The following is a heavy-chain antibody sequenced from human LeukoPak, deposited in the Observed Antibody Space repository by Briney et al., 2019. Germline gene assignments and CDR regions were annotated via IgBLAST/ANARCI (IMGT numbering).Heavy chain of an antibody. J-gene: IGHJ4*02. CDR2: ISTTNSYI. Sequence: GGSLRLSCAASGFTFSSDWMNWVRQAPGKGLEWVSSISTTNSYIYYADSVTGRFTISRDNAKNSLYLQMHSLRAEDTAVYYCARRATTERGHSYGLDYWGQGTLVTVSS. D-gene: IGHD5-18*01. CDR1: GFTFSSDW. CDR3: ARRATTERGHSYGLDY. V-gene: IGHV3-21*01.